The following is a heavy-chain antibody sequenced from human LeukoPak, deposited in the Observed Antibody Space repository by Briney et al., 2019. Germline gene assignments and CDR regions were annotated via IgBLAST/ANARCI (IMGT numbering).Heavy chain of an antibody. D-gene: IGHD2-15*01. V-gene: IGHV3-23*01. CDR1: GFTFSSSA. CDR3: AKQLGYCSDGSCYFPY. J-gene: IGHJ4*02. CDR2: ISNNGGYT. Sequence: GGSQRLSCAASGFTFSSSAMSWVRQAPGKGLEWVSAISNNGGYTYYADSVQGRFTISRDNSKSTLCLQMNSLRAEDTAVYYCAKQLGYCSDGSCYFPYWGQGTLVTVSS.